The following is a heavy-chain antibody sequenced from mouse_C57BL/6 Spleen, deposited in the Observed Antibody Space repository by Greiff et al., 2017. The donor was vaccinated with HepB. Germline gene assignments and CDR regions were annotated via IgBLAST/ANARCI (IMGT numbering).Heavy chain of an antibody. D-gene: IGHD2-4*01. J-gene: IGHJ3*01. V-gene: IGHV1-15*01. CDR1: GYTFTDYE. CDR3: TNYCDYDGGRAWFAY. Sequence: QVHVKQSGAELVRPGASVTLSCKASGYTFTDYEMHWVKQTPVHGLEWIGAIDPETGGTAYNQKFKGKAILTADKSSSTAYMELRSLTSEDSAVYYCTNYCDYDGGRAWFAYWGQGTLVTVSA. CDR2: IDPETGGT.